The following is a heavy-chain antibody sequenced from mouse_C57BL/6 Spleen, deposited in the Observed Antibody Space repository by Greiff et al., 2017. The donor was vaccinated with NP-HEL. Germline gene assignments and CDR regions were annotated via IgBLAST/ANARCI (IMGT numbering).Heavy chain of an antibody. V-gene: IGHV1-69*01. CDR2: IDPSDSYT. Sequence: VQLQQPGAELVMPGASVKLSCKASGYTFTSYWMHWVKQRPGQGLEWIGEIDPSDSYTNYNQKFKGKSTLTVDKSSSTAYMQLSSLTSEDSAVYYCARGGYGSSYIDCWGQGTTLTVSS. CDR3: ARGGYGSSYIDC. CDR1: GYTFTSYW. D-gene: IGHD1-1*01. J-gene: IGHJ2*01.